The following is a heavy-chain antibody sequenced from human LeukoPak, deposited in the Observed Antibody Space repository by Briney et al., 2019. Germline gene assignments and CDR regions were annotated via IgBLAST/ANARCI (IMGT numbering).Heavy chain of an antibody. Sequence: GRSLRLSCAASGFSFSSYGMDWVRQAPGKGLEWVAFIQCDGSTRWYGDSVKGRFTISGDSSKNTVYLQMNSMRVEDTAVYYCAKPDYGGKEGGYDYWGQGVLVTVSS. CDR1: GFSFSSYG. CDR2: IQCDGSTR. D-gene: IGHD4-17*01. V-gene: IGHV3-30*18. CDR3: AKPDYGGKEGGYDY. J-gene: IGHJ4*02.